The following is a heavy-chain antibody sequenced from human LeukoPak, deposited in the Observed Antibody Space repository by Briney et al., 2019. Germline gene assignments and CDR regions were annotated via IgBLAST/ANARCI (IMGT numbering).Heavy chain of an antibody. CDR3: ARRGGTWWLDY. D-gene: IGHD2-8*02. CDR1: GYSFTSYW. Sequence: GESLKISCKGSGYSFTSYWIGWVRQMPGKGLEWMGIIYPGDSDIKYSPSFQGQVAISVDKSISSAYLQWSSLKASDTAMYYCARRGGTWWLDYWGQGTLVTVS. J-gene: IGHJ4*02. V-gene: IGHV5-51*01. CDR2: IYPGDSDI.